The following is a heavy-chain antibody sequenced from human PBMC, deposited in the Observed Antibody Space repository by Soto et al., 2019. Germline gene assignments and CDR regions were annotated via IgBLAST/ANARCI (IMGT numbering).Heavy chain of an antibody. D-gene: IGHD4-17*01. CDR2: INPNSGGP. V-gene: IGHV1-2*04. CDR1: GDTFTGYY. J-gene: IGHJ3*02. Sequence: GASVKVSCKASGDTFTGYYMHWVRQAPGQGLEWMGWINPNSGGPNYAQKFQGWVTMTRDTSLSTAYMELSRLRSDDTAVYYCARGQDMTTVVVAPLNAFDIWGQGTMVTVS. CDR3: ARGQDMTTVVVAPLNAFDI.